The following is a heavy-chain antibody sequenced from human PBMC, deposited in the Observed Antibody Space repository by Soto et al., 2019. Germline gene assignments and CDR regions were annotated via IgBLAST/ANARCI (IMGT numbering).Heavy chain of an antibody. J-gene: IGHJ6*02. CDR2: IIPIFGTA. CDR3: ARHYYGSGSYYNGYYYGMDV. V-gene: IGHV1-69*05. D-gene: IGHD3-10*01. CDR1: GGTFSSYA. Sequence: SVKVSCKASGGTFSSYAISWVRQAPGQGLEWMGGIIPIFGTANYAQKFQGRVTITTDKSTSTAYMELSSLRSEDTAVYYCARHYYGSGSYYNGYYYGMDVWGQGTTVTVSS.